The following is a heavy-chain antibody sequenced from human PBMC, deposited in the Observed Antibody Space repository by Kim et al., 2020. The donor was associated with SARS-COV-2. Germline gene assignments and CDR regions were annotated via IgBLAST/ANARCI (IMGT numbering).Heavy chain of an antibody. CDR3: VRHSLEPLER. V-gene: IGHV4-59*08. J-gene: IGHJ2*01. CDR2: VHYSWRS. Sequence: SETLSLTCTVSGASISTYYWSWIRQPPGKGLEYIGYVHYSWRSNYNPSLNNRVTMSVDTSKNQFSLKVTSVTAADTAMYYCVRHSLEPLERRGRG. CDR1: GASISTYY. D-gene: IGHD6-25*01.